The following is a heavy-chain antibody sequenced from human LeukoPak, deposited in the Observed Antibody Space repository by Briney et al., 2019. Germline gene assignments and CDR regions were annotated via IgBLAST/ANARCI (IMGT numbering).Heavy chain of an antibody. CDR3: AVTGITGTVDY. CDR1: GFTVISNY. J-gene: IGHJ4*02. V-gene: IGHV3-53*01. Sequence: GGSLRLSCAASGFTVISNYMSWVRQAPGKGLEWVSVIYSDGRVHYADSVKGRFTISRDNSKNTLYLQMNSLRAEDTAVYYCAVTGITGTVDYWGQGTLVTVSS. CDR2: IYSDGRV. D-gene: IGHD1-7*01.